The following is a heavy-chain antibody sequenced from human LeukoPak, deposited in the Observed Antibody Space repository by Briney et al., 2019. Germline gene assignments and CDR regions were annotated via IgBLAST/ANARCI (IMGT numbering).Heavy chain of an antibody. CDR2: ISYDGSNK. CDR3: ARDPGEGFDY. Sequence: GGSLRLSCAASGFTFSSHAMHWVRQAPGKGLEWVAVISYDGSNKYYADSVKGRFTTSRDNSKNTLYLQMNSLRAEDTAVYYCARDPGEGFDYWGQGTLVTVSS. J-gene: IGHJ4*02. D-gene: IGHD7-27*01. CDR1: GFTFSSHA. V-gene: IGHV3-30-3*01.